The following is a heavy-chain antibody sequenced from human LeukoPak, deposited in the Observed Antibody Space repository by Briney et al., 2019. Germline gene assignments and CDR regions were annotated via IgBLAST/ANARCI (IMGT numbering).Heavy chain of an antibody. J-gene: IGHJ4*02. CDR1: GFTFSSYA. V-gene: IGHV3-23*01. D-gene: IGHD2-2*02. CDR2: ISGSGGST. Sequence: PGGSLRLSCAASGFTFSSYAMSWVRQAPGEGLEWVSAISGSGGSTYYADSVKGRFTISRDNSKNTLYLQMNSLRAEDTAVYYCAKVGYQLLYSGFDYWGQGTLVTVSS. CDR3: AKVGYQLLYSGFDY.